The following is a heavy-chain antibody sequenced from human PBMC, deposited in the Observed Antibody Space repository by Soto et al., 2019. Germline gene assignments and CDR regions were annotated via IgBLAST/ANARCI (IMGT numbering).Heavy chain of an antibody. J-gene: IGHJ4*02. V-gene: IGHV3-23*01. CDR3: AKDRNYPRDQFHY. D-gene: IGHD1-7*01. Sequence: PRGSLRLSCAASGFTGSTYALSWVRQAPGKGLEWVSAISANGQGIYYADSVRGRFTISRDNSKNTIFLHMDSLRAEDTAVYYCAKDRNYPRDQFHYWGQGTLVTVSS. CDR1: GFTGSTYA. CDR2: ISANGQGI.